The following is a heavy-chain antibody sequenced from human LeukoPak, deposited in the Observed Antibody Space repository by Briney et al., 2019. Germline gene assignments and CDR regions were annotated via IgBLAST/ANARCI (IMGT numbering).Heavy chain of an antibody. CDR2: ISGSGGST. J-gene: IGHJ4*02. CDR1: RFTFSIYA. D-gene: IGHD3-3*01. V-gene: IGHV3-23*01. CDR3: ARGPYDFWSGYYLVVDY. Sequence: GGSLRLSCAASRFTFSIYAMSWVRQAPGKGLEWVSPISGSGGSTYYADSVKGRFTISRDNSKNTLYLQMNSLRAEDTAVYYCARGPYDFWSGYYLVVDYWGQGTLVTVSS.